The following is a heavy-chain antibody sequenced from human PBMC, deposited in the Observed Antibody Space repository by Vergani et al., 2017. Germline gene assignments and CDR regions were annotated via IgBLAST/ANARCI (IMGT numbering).Heavy chain of an antibody. J-gene: IGHJ4*02. CDR2: INHSGST. D-gene: IGHD3-3*01. CDR1: GGSFSGYY. Sequence: QVQLQQWGAGLLKPSETLSLTCAVYGGSFSGYYWSWIRQPPGKGLEWIGEINHSGSTNYNPSLKSRVTISVETSKNQFSLKLSSVTAADTAVYYCARVPLYDGWSGYYLGFDYWGQGTLVTVSS. CDR3: ARVPLYDGWSGYYLGFDY. V-gene: IGHV4-34*01.